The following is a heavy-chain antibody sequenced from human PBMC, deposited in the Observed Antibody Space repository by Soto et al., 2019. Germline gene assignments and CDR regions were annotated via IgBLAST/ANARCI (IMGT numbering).Heavy chain of an antibody. J-gene: IGHJ6*02. CDR3: ATTVTTDYYYYGMDV. D-gene: IGHD4-17*01. V-gene: IGHV5-51*01. Sequence: GESLKISCKGSGYSFTSYWIGWVRQMPGKGLEWMGIIYPGDSDTRYSPSFQGQVTISAGKSISTAYLQWSSLKASDTAMYYCATTVTTDYYYYGMDVWGQGTTVTVSS. CDR2: IYPGDSDT. CDR1: GYSFTSYW.